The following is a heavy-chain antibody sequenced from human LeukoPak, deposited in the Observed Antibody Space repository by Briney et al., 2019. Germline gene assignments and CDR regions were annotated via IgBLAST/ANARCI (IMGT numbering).Heavy chain of an antibody. CDR1: GDSVSSHSAT. Sequence: SQTLSLTCAISGDSVSSHSATWHWIRQSPSRGLEWLGRTYYRSKLYNDYAVSVESRIIINPDTSKNHFSLQLNSVTPEDTAVYYCARGPFWLEGAFDIWGLGTMVTVSS. CDR3: ARGPFWLEGAFDI. CDR2: TYYRSKLYN. D-gene: IGHD2/OR15-2a*01. J-gene: IGHJ3*02. V-gene: IGHV6-1*01.